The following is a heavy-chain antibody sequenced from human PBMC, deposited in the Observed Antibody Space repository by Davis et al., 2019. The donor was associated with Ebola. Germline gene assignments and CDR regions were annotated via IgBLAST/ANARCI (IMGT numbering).Heavy chain of an antibody. Sequence: ASVKVSCKASGYIFTSYAMHWVRQAPGQSPEWMGWINAGTGNTKFSQKFQGRVSITGDTSASTAYMELTNLRSEDTAVYYCARDYGDYGSYFDYWGQGTLVTVSS. CDR3: ARDYGDYGSYFDY. CDR2: INAGTGNT. CDR1: GYIFTSYA. J-gene: IGHJ4*02. V-gene: IGHV1-3*01. D-gene: IGHD4-17*01.